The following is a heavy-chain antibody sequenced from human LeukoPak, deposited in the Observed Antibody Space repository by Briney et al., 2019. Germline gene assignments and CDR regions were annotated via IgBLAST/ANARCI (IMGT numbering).Heavy chain of an antibody. J-gene: IGHJ4*02. D-gene: IGHD3-22*01. V-gene: IGHV1-18*01. CDR1: GYTFTSYG. CDR2: ISAYNGNT. CDR3: AREETNYYDSSGHFYYFDY. Sequence: ASVKVSCKASGYTFTSYGISWVRQAPGQGLEWMGWISAYNGNTNYAQKLQGRVTMTTDTSTSTAYMELRSLRSDDTAVYYCAREETNYYDSSGHFYYFDYWGQGTLVTVSS.